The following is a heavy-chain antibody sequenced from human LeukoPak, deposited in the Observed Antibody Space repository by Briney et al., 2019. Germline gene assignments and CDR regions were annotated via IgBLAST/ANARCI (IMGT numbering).Heavy chain of an antibody. J-gene: IGHJ4*02. D-gene: IGHD3-16*01. V-gene: IGHV4-39*07. CDR2: INHSGST. Sequence: PSETLSLTCTVSGGSISSSSYYWGWIRQPPGKGLEWIGEINHSGSTNYNPSLKSRVTISVDTSKNQFSLKLSSVTAADTAVYYCARGTYAGTGFFHYWGQGTLVTVSS. CDR3: ARGTYAGTGFFHY. CDR1: GGSISSSSYY.